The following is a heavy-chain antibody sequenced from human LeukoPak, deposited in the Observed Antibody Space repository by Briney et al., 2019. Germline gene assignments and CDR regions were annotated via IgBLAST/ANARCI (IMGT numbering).Heavy chain of an antibody. D-gene: IGHD5-24*01. V-gene: IGHV3-64*01. CDR1: GFTFSSYA. CDR2: ISSNGGST. CDR3: ARADTRDGYNYPLWFDY. J-gene: IGHJ4*02. Sequence: GGSLRLSCAASGFTFSSYAMHWVRQAPGKGLEYVSAISSNGGSTYYANSVKGRFTISRDNSKNTLYLQMGSLRAEDMAVYYCARADTRDGYNYPLWFDYWGQGTLVTVSS.